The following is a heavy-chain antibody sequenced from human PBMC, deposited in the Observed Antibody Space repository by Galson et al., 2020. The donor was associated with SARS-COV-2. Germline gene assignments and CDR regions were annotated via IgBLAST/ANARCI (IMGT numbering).Heavy chain of an antibody. Sequence: GGSLRLSCAASGFTFSSSAMHWVRQAPGKGLEWVAIISYDGTTRYKSDSVKGRFTISRDISKNTLYLQMNRLRPEDTGVYYCARETDDNTSSWYDNWGQGTLITVSA. CDR1: GFTFSSSA. J-gene: IGHJ5*02. V-gene: IGHV3-30*04. D-gene: IGHD2-2*01. CDR3: ARETDDNTSSWYDN. CDR2: ISYDGTTR.